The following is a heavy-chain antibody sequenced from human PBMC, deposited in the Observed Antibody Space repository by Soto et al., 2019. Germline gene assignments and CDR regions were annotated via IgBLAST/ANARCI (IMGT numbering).Heavy chain of an antibody. CDR1: GFTFSSYW. D-gene: IGHD6-13*01. Sequence: EVQLVESGGGLVQPGGSLRLSCVDSGFTFSSYWMSWVRQAPVKGLEWVGNIKQDGSEENYVDSLKGRFTISRDNAKNSMSLQMNSLRVEDTAVYYCARIAATGRGWDVWGQGTTVVVSS. CDR3: ARIAATGRGWDV. J-gene: IGHJ6*02. CDR2: IKQDGSEE. V-gene: IGHV3-7*01.